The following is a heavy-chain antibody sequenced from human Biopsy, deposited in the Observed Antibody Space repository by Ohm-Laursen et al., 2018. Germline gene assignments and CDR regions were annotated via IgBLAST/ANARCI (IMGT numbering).Heavy chain of an antibody. CDR2: IYGGGSPV. CDR3: ARLNSGTYDASDL. V-gene: IGHV3-48*03. D-gene: IGHD1-26*01. J-gene: IGHJ3*01. Sequence: LSLTCAASGFAFNLYEMNWARQAPGKGMEWISYIYGGGSPVSYADSVKGRFTISRGNAQNSLYRHMNSLRAEDTAVYYCARLNSGTYDASDLWGQGTMVIVSS. CDR1: GFAFNLYE.